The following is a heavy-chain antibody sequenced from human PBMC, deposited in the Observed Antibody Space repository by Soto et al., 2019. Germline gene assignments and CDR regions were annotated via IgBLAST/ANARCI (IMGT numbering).Heavy chain of an antibody. Sequence: QVQLQESGPGLVKPSETLSLTYTVSGGSVNSGSYYWTWIRQPPGKGLEWIGYLYYNTNTNYNPYLKSRVTISVDTSKNQFSLKLSSVTAADTAVYYCERTYCTTTSCQAHGMDVWGQGTPVTVSS. J-gene: IGHJ6*02. CDR3: ERTYCTTTSCQAHGMDV. V-gene: IGHV4-61*01. D-gene: IGHD2-2*01. CDR1: GGSVNSGSYY. CDR2: LYYNTNT.